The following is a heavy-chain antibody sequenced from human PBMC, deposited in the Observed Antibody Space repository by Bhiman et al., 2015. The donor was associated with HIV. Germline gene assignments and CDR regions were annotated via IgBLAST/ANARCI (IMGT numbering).Heavy chain of an antibody. Sequence: EVQLVESGGGLVKPGGSLRLSCAASGFPFSHYTMNWVRQAPGKGLEWVSSISTSSSYIYYADSVKGRFTISRDNAKNSLYLQLNSLRAEDTAVYYCAREGPYSSSDGMDVWGQGTTVTVSS. D-gene: IGHD6-6*01. CDR2: ISTSSSYI. CDR3: AREGPYSSSDGMDV. CDR1: GFPFSHYT. J-gene: IGHJ6*02. V-gene: IGHV3-21*03.